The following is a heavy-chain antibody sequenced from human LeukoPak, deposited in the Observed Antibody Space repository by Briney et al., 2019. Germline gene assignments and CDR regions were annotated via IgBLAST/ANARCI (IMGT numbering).Heavy chain of an antibody. CDR2: ITPGGGAT. J-gene: IGHJ4*02. Sequence: ASVKVSCKASGYTFTNYYIHLVRQAPGQGLEWMGKITPGGGATTYAQKFQGRVIVTRDTSTSTFYMELSSLRSEDTAVYYCARERNSGYYFFDYWGQGTLVTVSS. V-gene: IGHV1-46*03. D-gene: IGHD3-22*01. CDR1: GYTFTNYY. CDR3: ARERNSGYYFFDY.